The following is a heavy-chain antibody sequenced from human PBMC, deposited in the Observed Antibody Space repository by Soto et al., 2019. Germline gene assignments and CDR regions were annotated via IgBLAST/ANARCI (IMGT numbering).Heavy chain of an antibody. Sequence: QVQLVQSGAEVKKPGASVKVSCKASGYTFTSYAMHWVRQAPGQRLEWMGWINAGNGNTKYSQKFQGRVTITRDTXASTAYMELSSLSSEDTAVYYCARTIVGAIGRLVHWGQGTLVTVSS. CDR2: INAGNGNT. V-gene: IGHV1-3*01. D-gene: IGHD1-26*01. CDR1: GYTFTSYA. CDR3: ARTIVGAIGRLVH. J-gene: IGHJ4*02.